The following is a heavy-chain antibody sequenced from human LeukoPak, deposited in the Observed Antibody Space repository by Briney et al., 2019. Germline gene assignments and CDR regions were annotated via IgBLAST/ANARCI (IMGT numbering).Heavy chain of an antibody. CDR1: GFTFSSYW. D-gene: IGHD3-22*01. J-gene: IGHJ4*02. Sequence: GGSLRLSCAASGFTFSSYWMHWVRQAPGKGLVWVSRINSDGSSTSYADSVKGRFTISRDNAKNTLYLQMNSLRAEDTAVYYCAKETYYDNLDYWGQGTLVTVSS. CDR2: INSDGSST. CDR3: AKETYYDNLDY. V-gene: IGHV3-74*01.